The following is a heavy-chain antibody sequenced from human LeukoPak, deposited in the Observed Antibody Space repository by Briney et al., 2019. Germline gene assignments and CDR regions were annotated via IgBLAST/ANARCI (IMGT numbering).Heavy chain of an antibody. D-gene: IGHD2-15*01. CDR2: IIPIFGTA. V-gene: IGHV1-69*06. CDR3: AREGYCSGGSCYPNWFDP. J-gene: IGHJ5*02. CDR1: GGTFSSYA. Sequence: SVKVSCKASGGTFSSYAISWVRQAPGQGLEWMGGIIPIFGTANYAQKFQGRVTITADKSTSTAYMELSSLRSEDTAVYYCAREGYCSGGSCYPNWFDPWGQGTLVTVSS.